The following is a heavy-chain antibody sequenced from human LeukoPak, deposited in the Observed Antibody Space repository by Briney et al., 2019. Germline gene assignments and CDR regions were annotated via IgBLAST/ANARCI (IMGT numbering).Heavy chain of an antibody. D-gene: IGHD3-22*01. Sequence: PGGSLRLSCAASGFTFSSYAMNWVRQAPGKGLEWVSAISGSGGSTYYADSVKGRFTISRDNSKNTLYLQMNSLRAEDTAVYYCAKGYYYDSSGYYYPFDYWGQGTLVTVSS. CDR2: ISGSGGST. CDR1: GFTFSSYA. V-gene: IGHV3-23*01. J-gene: IGHJ4*02. CDR3: AKGYYYDSSGYYYPFDY.